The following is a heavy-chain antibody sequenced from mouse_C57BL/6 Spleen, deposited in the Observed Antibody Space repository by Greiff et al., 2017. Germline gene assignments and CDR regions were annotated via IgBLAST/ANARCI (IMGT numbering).Heavy chain of an antibody. J-gene: IGHJ2*01. CDR2: IDPETGGT. CDR3: TRRDSSGPLY. V-gene: IGHV1-15*01. Sequence: VQLQQSGAELVRPGASVTLSCKASGYTFTDYEMHWVKQTPVHGLEWIGAIDPETGGTAYNQKFKGKAILTADKSSSTAYMELRSLTSEDSAVYYCTRRDSSGPLYWGQGTTLTVSS. D-gene: IGHD3-2*02. CDR1: GYTFTDYE.